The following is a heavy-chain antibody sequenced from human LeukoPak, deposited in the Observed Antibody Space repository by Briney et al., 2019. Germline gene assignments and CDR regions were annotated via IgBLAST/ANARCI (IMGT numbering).Heavy chain of an antibody. J-gene: IGHJ4*02. CDR2: IYYSGST. V-gene: IGHV4-39*07. D-gene: IGHD4-23*01. CDR3: ARDGATVVTPRY. Sequence: SETLSLTCTVSGGSISSSSYYWGWIRQPPGKGLEWIGSIYYSGSTYYNPSLKSRVTISVDTSKNQFSLKLSSVTAADTAVYYCARDGATVVTPRYWGQGTLVTVSS. CDR1: GGSISSSSYY.